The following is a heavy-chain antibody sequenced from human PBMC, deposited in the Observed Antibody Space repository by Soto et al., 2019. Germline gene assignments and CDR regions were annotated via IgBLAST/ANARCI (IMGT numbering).Heavy chain of an antibody. J-gene: IGHJ6*02. Sequence: GASVKVSCKASGGTFSSYAISWVRQAPGQGLEWMGGIIPIFGTANYAQKFQGRVTITADKSTSTAYMELSSLRSEDTAVYYCAREDYSKRQYYYSGMDVCGQGPTVTVYS. D-gene: IGHD4-4*01. CDR3: AREDYSKRQYYYSGMDV. CDR1: GGTFSSYA. CDR2: IIPIFGTA. V-gene: IGHV1-69*06.